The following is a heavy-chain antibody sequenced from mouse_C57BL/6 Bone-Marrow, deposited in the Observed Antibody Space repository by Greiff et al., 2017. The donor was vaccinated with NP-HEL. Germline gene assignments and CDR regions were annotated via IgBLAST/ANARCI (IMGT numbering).Heavy chain of an antibody. J-gene: IGHJ4*01. CDR3: ARSPSILDYGSSYPYYYAMDY. D-gene: IGHD1-1*01. V-gene: IGHV8-12*01. Sequence: QVTLKVSGPGILQSSQTLSLTCSFSGFSLSTSGMGVSWIRQPSGKGLEWLAHIYWDDDKRYNPSLKSRLTISKDTSRNQVFLKITSVDTADTATYYCARSPSILDYGSSYPYYYAMDYWGQGTSVTVSS. CDR2: IYWDDDK. CDR1: GFSLSTSGMG.